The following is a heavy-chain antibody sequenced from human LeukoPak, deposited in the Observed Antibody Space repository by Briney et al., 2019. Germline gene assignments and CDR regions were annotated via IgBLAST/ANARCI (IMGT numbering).Heavy chain of an antibody. CDR2: ISGSGGST. Sequence: GGSLRLSCAASGFRFSSYAMSWVRQAPGKGLEWVSAISGSGGSTYYADSVKGRFTISRDNSENTLYLQMNSLRAEDTAVYYCARETTYGSGSYFDYWGQGTLVTVSS. CDR1: GFRFSSYA. J-gene: IGHJ4*02. V-gene: IGHV3-23*01. D-gene: IGHD3-10*01. CDR3: ARETTYGSGSYFDY.